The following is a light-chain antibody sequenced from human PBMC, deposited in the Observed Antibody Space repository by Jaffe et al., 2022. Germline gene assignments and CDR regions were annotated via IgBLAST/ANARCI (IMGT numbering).Light chain of an antibody. Sequence: EIVLTQSPGTLSLSPGERATLSCRASQSVSSSYLAWYQQKSGQAPRLLIYGASSRATGIPDRFSGSGSGTDFTLTVSRLEPEDFAVYYCQQFDTSVWTFGQGTEVEIK. CDR1: QSVSSSY. V-gene: IGKV3-20*01. CDR3: QQFDTSVWT. CDR2: GAS. J-gene: IGKJ1*01.